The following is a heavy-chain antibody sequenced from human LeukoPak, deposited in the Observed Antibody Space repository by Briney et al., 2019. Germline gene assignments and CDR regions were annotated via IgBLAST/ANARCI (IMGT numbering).Heavy chain of an antibody. V-gene: IGHV3-21*01. CDR3: VRVSLGNDYGSGSYDY. CDR2: INSRSTYI. CDR1: GFTFSTYN. D-gene: IGHD3-10*01. Sequence: GGSLRLSCAASGFTFSTYNMNWVRQPPGKGLEWVSSINSRSTYIYYRDSVKGRFTISRDNAKNSLYLQMSSLRAEDTAVYYCVRVSLGNDYGSGSYDYWGQGTLVTVSS. J-gene: IGHJ4*02.